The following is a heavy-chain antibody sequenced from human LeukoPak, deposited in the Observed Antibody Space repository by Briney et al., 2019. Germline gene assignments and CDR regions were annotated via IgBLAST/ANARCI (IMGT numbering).Heavy chain of an antibody. CDR1: GYTFTSYG. D-gene: IGHD2-2*01. V-gene: IGHV1-18*01. CDR2: ISAYNGNT. Sequence: ASVKVSCKASGYTFTSYGISWVRQAPGQGVEWMGWISAYNGNTNYAQKLQGRVTMTTDTSTSTAYMELRSLRSDDTAVYYCARDIVVVPADYYYGMDVWGQGTTVTVSS. CDR3: ARDIVVVPADYYYGMDV. J-gene: IGHJ6*02.